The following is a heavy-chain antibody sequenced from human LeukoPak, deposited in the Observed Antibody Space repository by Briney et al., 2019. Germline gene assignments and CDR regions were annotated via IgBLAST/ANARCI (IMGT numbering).Heavy chain of an antibody. J-gene: IGHJ4*02. CDR2: IYTSGST. CDR3: ARGRYDILTGYPDPDFDY. CDR1: GGSISSYY. V-gene: IGHV4-4*07. Sequence: KPSETLSLTCTVSGGSISSYYWSWIRQPAGKGLEWIGRIYTSGSTNYNPSLKSRVTMSVDTSKNQFSLKLSSVTAADTAVYYCARGRYDILTGYPDPDFDYWGQGTLVTVSS. D-gene: IGHD3-9*01.